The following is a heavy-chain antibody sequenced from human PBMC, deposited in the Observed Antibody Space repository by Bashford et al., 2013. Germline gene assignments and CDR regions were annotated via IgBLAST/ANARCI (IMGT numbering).Heavy chain of an antibody. Sequence: WVRQMPGKGLEWMGIIYPGDSDTRYSPSFQGQVTISADKSISTAYLQWSSLKASDTAMYYCARRRGFSSGWYAGIDYWGQGTLVTVSS. CDR2: IYPGDSDT. D-gene: IGHD6-19*01. J-gene: IGHJ4*02. CDR3: ARRRGFSSGWYAGIDY. V-gene: IGHV5-51*01.